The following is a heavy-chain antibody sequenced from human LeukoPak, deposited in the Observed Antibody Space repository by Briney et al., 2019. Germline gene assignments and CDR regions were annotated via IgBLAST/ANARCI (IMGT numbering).Heavy chain of an antibody. J-gene: IGHJ3*02. Sequence: PGGSLRLSCAASGFTFSSYWMSWVRQAPGKGLEWVANIKQDGSEKYYVDSVKGRFTISRDNAKNSLYLQMNSLRAEDTAVYYCASGPYYYDSSGYPAAFDIWGQGTMVTVSS. CDR3: ASGPYYYDSSGYPAAFDI. V-gene: IGHV3-7*01. CDR1: GFTFSSYW. D-gene: IGHD3-22*01. CDR2: IKQDGSEK.